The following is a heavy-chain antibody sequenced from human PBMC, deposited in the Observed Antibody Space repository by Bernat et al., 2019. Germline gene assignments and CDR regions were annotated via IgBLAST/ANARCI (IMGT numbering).Heavy chain of an antibody. CDR2: IYYSGST. J-gene: IGHJ6*02. V-gene: IGHV4-59*01. Sequence: QVQLQESGPGLVKPSETLSLTCTVSGGSISSYYWSWIRQPPGKGLEWIGYIYYSGSTNYNPSLKSRVTISVDTSKNQFSLKLSSVTAADTAVYYCARGVGYCSGGSCFWANYYYYYGMDVWGQGTTVTVSS. D-gene: IGHD2-15*01. CDR1: GGSISSYY. CDR3: ARGVGYCSGGSCFWANYYYYYGMDV.